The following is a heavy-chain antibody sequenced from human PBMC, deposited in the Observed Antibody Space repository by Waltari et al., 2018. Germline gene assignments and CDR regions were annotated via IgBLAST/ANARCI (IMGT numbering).Heavy chain of an antibody. CDR2: IKSKTDGGTA. Sequence: EVQLVESGGGLVKPGESLSLSCAASGFTFSYAWMNWVHQAPGKGLEWVGRIKSKTDGGTADYSAPVKGRFTISRDDSKNTLYLQMNSLETEDTAVYYCTTWGSLMSDWGQGTLVTVSS. J-gene: IGHJ4*02. V-gene: IGHV3-15*01. CDR1: GFTFSYAW. CDR3: TTWGSLMSD. D-gene: IGHD3-16*01.